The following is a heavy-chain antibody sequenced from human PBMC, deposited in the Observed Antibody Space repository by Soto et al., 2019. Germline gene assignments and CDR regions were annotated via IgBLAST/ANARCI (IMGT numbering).Heavy chain of an antibody. CDR2: LYSGGST. CDR3: ARDRSGDEGDAFDI. Sequence: EVQLVETGGGLIQPGGSLRLSCAASGLTVSSNYMNWVRQAPGKGLEWVSVLYSGGSTHYAGSVKGRFIISRDNSKNTLYLQMNSLRAEDTAVYYCARDRSGDEGDAFDIWGHGTMVTVSS. J-gene: IGHJ3*02. CDR1: GLTVSSNY. V-gene: IGHV3-53*02. D-gene: IGHD3-10*01.